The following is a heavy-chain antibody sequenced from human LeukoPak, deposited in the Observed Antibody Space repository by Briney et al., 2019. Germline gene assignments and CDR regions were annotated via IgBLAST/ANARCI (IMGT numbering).Heavy chain of an antibody. CDR1: GFTFSSYS. Sequence: GGSLRLSCAASGFTFSSYSMNWVRQAPGKGLEWVSSISSSSSYIYYADSVKGRFTISRGNAKNSLYLQMNSLRAEDTAVYYCARIPNIAAAATSFDYWGQGTLVTVSS. CDR2: ISSSSSYI. CDR3: ARIPNIAAAATSFDY. J-gene: IGHJ4*02. D-gene: IGHD6-13*01. V-gene: IGHV3-21*01.